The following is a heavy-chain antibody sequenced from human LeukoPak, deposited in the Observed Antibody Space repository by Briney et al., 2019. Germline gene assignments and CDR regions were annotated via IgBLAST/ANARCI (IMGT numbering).Heavy chain of an antibody. J-gene: IGHJ4*02. CDR2: IKSKTDGGTT. CDR3: TTRPPTVTTPQDY. CDR1: GFTFSNAW. D-gene: IGHD4-17*01. V-gene: IGHV3-15*01. Sequence: PGGSLRLSCAASGFTFSNAWMSWVRQAPGKGLEWVGRIKSKTDGGTTDYAAPVKGRFTISRDDSKNTLYLQMNGLKTEDTAVYYCTTRPPTVTTPQDYWGQGTLVTVSS.